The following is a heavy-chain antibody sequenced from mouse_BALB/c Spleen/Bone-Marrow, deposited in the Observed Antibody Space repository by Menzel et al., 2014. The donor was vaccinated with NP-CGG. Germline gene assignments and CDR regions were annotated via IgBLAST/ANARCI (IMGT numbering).Heavy chain of an antibody. V-gene: IGHV3-2*02. D-gene: IGHD1-1*01. CDR2: ISYSGST. J-gene: IGHJ3*01. CDR1: GYSITSDYA. CDR3: ARWGYNGSGFAY. Sequence: DVQLQESGPGLVKPSQSLSLTCTVTGYSITSDYAWNWIRQFPGNKLEWMGYISYSGSTSYNPSLKSRISITRDTSKNQFFLQLNSVTTEDTATYYCARWGYNGSGFAYWGQGTLVTVSA.